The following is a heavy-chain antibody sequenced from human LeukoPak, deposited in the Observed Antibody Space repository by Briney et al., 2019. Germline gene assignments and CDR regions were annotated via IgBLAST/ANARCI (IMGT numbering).Heavy chain of an antibody. CDR1: GFTFPSYA. J-gene: IGHJ4*02. D-gene: IGHD6-13*01. V-gene: IGHV3-23*01. CDR2: IRGCGDNT. CDR3: ARVGRTGIAAAANFDY. Sequence: GGSLRLSCAASGFTFPSYAMTWVRQAPGKGLEWVSVIRGCGDNTYYADSVKGRFTISRDNSKNTLYLQMNSLRAEDTAVYYCARVGRTGIAAAANFDYWGQGTLVTVSS.